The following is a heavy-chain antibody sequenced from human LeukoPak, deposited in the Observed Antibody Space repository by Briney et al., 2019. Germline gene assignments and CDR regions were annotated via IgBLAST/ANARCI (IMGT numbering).Heavy chain of an antibody. D-gene: IGHD2-15*01. CDR2: IYYSGST. CDR1: GGSISSGGYY. V-gene: IGHV4-31*03. CDR3: AGGTPYCSGGSCYSLDY. Sequence: SETLSLTCTVSGGSISSGGYYWSWIRQHPGKGLEWIGYIYYSGSTYYNPSLKSRVTISVDTSKNQFSLKLSSVTAADTAVYYCAGGTPYCSGGSCYSLDYWGQGTLVTVSS. J-gene: IGHJ4*02.